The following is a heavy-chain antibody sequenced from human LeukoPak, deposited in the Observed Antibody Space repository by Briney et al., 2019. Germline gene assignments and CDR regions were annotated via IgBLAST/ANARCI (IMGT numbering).Heavy chain of an antibody. Sequence: SETLSLTCTVSGGSISGGYWSWIRQPAGKGLEWIGRIYTSGSTNYNPSLKSRVTMSVDTSKNQFSLKLSSVTAADTAVYYCARDGYYYDSSGYYRLDYWGQGTLVTVSS. CDR3: ARDGYYYDSSGYYRLDY. CDR1: GGSISGGY. CDR2: IYTSGST. J-gene: IGHJ4*02. D-gene: IGHD3-22*01. V-gene: IGHV4-4*07.